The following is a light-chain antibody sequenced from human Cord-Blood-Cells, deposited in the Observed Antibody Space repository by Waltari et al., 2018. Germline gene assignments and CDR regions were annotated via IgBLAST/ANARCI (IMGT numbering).Light chain of an antibody. J-gene: IGLJ1*01. CDR2: LNSDGSH. CDR1: SGPSRYA. Sequence: QLVLTQSPSASASLGASVKLTCTLSSGPSRYAIAWHQQQPEKGPRYLMKLNSDGSHSKGDGIPDRFSGSSSGAERYLTISSLQSEDEADYYCQTWGTGIRVFGTGTKVTVL. V-gene: IGLV4-69*01. CDR3: QTWGTGIRV.